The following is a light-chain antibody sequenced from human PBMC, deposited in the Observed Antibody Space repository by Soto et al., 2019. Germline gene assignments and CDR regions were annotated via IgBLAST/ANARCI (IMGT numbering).Light chain of an antibody. CDR1: QSIDRW. CDR3: QQYSKYPWT. J-gene: IGKJ1*01. Sequence: DIQVTQSPSTLSASVGDRVTISCRASQSIDRWLAWYQQKPGKAPKLLMYKASILQSGIPSRFSGSGSGTEFTLTISSLQPDDVASYYCQQYSKYPWTFGQGTKVEL. CDR2: KAS. V-gene: IGKV1-5*03.